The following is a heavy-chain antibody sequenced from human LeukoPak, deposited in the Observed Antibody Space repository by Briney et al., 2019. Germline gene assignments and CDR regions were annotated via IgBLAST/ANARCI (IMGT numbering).Heavy chain of an antibody. V-gene: IGHV4-59*12. CDR3: ARESSSGWYSFDY. CDR2: IYYSGST. J-gene: IGHJ4*02. Sequence: PSETLSLTCTVSGGSISSYYWSWIRQPPGKGLEWIGYIYYSGSTNYNPSLKGRVTISGDTSKNQFSLKLSSVTAADTAVYYCARESSSGWYSFDYWGQGTLLTVSS. CDR1: GGSISSYY. D-gene: IGHD6-19*01.